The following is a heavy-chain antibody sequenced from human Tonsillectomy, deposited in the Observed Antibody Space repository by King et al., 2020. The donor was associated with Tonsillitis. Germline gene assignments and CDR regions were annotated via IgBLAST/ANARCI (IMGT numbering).Heavy chain of an antibody. CDR2: IRSRDRTI. D-gene: IGHD3-16*01. CDR1: GFTFSSYS. J-gene: IGHJ4*02. V-gene: IGHV3-48*01. CDR3: VRDWAWAFDY. Sequence: QLVQSGGGLVQPGGSLRLSCAASGFTFSSYSMNWVRQAPGKGLEWISYIRSRDRTIFYADSVKGRFTISSDNVETSGYLQMNNLRAEDTAVYYCVRDWAWAFDYWGRGSLVTVSS.